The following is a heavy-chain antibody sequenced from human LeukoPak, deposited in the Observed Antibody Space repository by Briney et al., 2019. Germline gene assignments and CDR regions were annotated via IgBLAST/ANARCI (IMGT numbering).Heavy chain of an antibody. V-gene: IGHV3-21*01. J-gene: IGHJ4*02. Sequence: GGSLRLSCAASGFTFNSYSMNWVRQAPGKGLEWVSSISGSNSYIYYADSMKGRFTISRDNAKNSLYLQMNSLRAEDTAVYYCAKERLPDYWGQGTLVTVSS. CDR2: ISGSNSYI. CDR1: GFTFNSYS. D-gene: IGHD5-12*01. CDR3: AKERLPDY.